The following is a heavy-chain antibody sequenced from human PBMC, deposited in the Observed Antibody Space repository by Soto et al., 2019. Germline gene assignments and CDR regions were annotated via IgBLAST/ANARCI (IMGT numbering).Heavy chain of an antibody. D-gene: IGHD3-16*02. J-gene: IGHJ4*02. CDR2: IYHSGST. Sequence: SETLSLTCAVSVGSISSSNWWSWVRQPPWEGLEWIGEIYHSGSTXXNPSLKSRXTISVYKSKNQXSLKLXSVAAADTAVYYCARGLSTLSLLDYWGQGTLVTXSX. CDR3: ARGLSTLSLLDY. V-gene: IGHV4-4*02. CDR1: VGSISSSNW.